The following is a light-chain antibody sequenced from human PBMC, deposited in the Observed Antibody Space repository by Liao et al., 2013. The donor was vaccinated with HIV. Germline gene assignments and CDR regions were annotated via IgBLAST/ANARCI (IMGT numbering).Light chain of an antibody. Sequence: SYELTQPPSVSVSPGQAASITCSGDNLGDKYASWYRQRPGQPPVLVIYQDTKRPSGIPERFSASNSGNTATLTISGTQAMDEADYYCQAWDSSTVVFGGGTKLTVL. CDR3: QAWDSSTVV. J-gene: IGLJ2*01. V-gene: IGLV3-1*01. CDR2: QDT. CDR1: NLGDKY.